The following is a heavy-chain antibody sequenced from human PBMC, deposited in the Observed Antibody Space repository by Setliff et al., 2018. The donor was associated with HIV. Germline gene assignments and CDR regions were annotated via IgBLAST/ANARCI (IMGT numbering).Heavy chain of an antibody. Sequence: PSETLSLTCTVSGGSISSGSYYWSWXRQPAGKGLEWIGRIYTSGSTNYNPSLKSRVTISVDTSKNQLSLKLSSVTAADTAVYYCAGSWXGYPLSFGYWGQGTRVTVPQ. D-gene: IGHD3-3*01. CDR2: IYTSGST. V-gene: IGHV4-61*02. CDR3: AGSWXGYPLSFGY. J-gene: IGHJ4*02. CDR1: GGSISSGSYY.